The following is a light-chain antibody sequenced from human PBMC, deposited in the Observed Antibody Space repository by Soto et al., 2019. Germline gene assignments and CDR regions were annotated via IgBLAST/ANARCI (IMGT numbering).Light chain of an antibody. Sequence: QSALTQPASVSGSPGQSITISCTGTSSDVGSYNLVSWYQQHPGKAPKLMIYEGNKRPSGVSNRFSASKSANTASLTISGLQTEDEADYYCCSYAGTNTFVFGTGTKLTVL. CDR1: SSDVGSYNL. CDR2: EGN. J-gene: IGLJ1*01. V-gene: IGLV2-23*01. CDR3: CSYAGTNTFV.